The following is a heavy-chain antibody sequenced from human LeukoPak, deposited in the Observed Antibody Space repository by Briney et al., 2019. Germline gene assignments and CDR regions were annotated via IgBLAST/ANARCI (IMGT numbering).Heavy chain of an antibody. CDR3: TRDARYGDYGRVEYYFDY. J-gene: IGHJ4*02. V-gene: IGHV3-7*03. D-gene: IGHD4-17*01. CDR1: GFTFSSYW. CDR2: IKQDGSEK. Sequence: GGSLRLSCAASGFTFSSYWMSWVRQAPGKGLEWVANIKQDGSEKYYVDSVKGRFTISRDNAKNSLYLQMNSLKTEDTAVYYCTRDARYGDYGRVEYYFDYWGQGTLVTVSS.